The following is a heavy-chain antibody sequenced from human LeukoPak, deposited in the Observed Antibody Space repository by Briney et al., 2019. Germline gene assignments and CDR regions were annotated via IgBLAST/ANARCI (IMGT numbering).Heavy chain of an antibody. V-gene: IGHV4-39*07. CDR2: IYYSGST. CDR1: GGSISSSSYY. CDR3: ARGALTGP. Sequence: SETLSLTCTVSGGSISSSSYYWGWIRQPPGKGLEWIGSIYYSGSTYYNPSLKSRVTISVDTSKNQFSLKVKSVTAADTAVYYCARGALTGPWGQGILVSVSS. D-gene: IGHD1-14*01. J-gene: IGHJ5*02.